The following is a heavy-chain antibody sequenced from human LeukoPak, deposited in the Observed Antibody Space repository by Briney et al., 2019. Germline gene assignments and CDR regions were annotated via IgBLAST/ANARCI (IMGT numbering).Heavy chain of an antibody. CDR1: GYFISSGYY. D-gene: IGHD5-18*01. Sequence: SETLSLTCTVSGYFISSGYYWGWIRQPPGKGLQWIGSIHHSGSTYYNPSLKSRVTISVDTSKNQFSLKLSSVTAADTAVYYCARTTEGGYTYGYFYYYMDVWGKGTTVTISS. CDR3: ARTTEGGYTYGYFYYYMDV. CDR2: IHHSGST. V-gene: IGHV4-38-2*02. J-gene: IGHJ6*03.